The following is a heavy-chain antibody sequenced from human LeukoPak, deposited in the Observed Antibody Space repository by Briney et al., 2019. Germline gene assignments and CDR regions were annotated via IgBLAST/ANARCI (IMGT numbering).Heavy chain of an antibody. J-gene: IGHJ4*02. Sequence: GASVKVSCSYSEYTFTGYYMHWVRQAPGQGLEWMGIINPSGGSTSYAQKFQGRVTMTRDMSTSTVYMELSSLRSEDTAVYYCARGDSSGSDFDYWGQRTLVTVSS. CDR1: EYTFTGYY. V-gene: IGHV1-46*01. D-gene: IGHD3-22*01. CDR2: INPSGGST. CDR3: ARGDSSGSDFDY.